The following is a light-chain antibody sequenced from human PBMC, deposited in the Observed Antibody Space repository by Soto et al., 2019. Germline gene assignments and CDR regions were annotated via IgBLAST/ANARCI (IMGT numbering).Light chain of an antibody. V-gene: IGKV3-20*01. Sequence: EIVLTQSPGTLSLSPGDRATLSCRASQSVSSSYLAWYQQKPGQAPRLLIYGASSRATGIPDRFSGSGSGTDLTLTISRLEPEDFSVYYCQQYGSSPYTFGHGTQLEIK. J-gene: IGKJ2*01. CDR2: GAS. CDR3: QQYGSSPYT. CDR1: QSVSSSY.